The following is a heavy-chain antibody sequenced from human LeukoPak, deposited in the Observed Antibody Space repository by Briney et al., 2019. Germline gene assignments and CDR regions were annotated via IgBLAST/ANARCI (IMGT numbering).Heavy chain of an antibody. CDR3: ARHKWFGDFDYYYYGMDV. D-gene: IGHD3-10*01. J-gene: IGHJ6*02. CDR1: GFTFSSYW. Sequence: GGSLRLSCAASGFTFSSYWMSWVRQAPGKGLEWVANIKQDGSEKYYVDSVKGRFTISRDNAKNSLYLQMNSLRAEDTAVYYCARHKWFGDFDYYYYGMDVWGRGTTVTVSS. CDR2: IKQDGSEK. V-gene: IGHV3-7*03.